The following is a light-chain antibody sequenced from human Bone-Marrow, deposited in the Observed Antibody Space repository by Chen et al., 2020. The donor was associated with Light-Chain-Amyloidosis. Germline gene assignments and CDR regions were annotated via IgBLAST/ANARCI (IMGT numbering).Light chain of an antibody. V-gene: IGLV3-21*02. Sequence: SYVLTQPSSVSVAPGQTATIACGGNNIGSTSVHWYQQTPGQAPRLVVYDDSDRPSGIPERLSGSNSGNTATLTISRVEAGDEVDYYCQVWDRSRDRPVFGGGTKLTVL. J-gene: IGLJ3*02. CDR1: NIGSTS. CDR3: QVWDRSRDRPV. CDR2: DDS.